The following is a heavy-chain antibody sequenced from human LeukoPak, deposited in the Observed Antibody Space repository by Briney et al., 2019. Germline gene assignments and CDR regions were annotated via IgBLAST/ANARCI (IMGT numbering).Heavy chain of an antibody. D-gene: IGHD2-2*01. V-gene: IGHV1-69*13. J-gene: IGHJ3*02. CDR1: GGTFSSYA. CDR3: ARDDVVVPAAMADAFDI. Sequence: GASVKLSCKASGGTFSSYAISWVRQAPGQGLEWVAGIIPICGTANYAQKFQGRVTITADESTSTAYMELSSLRSEDTAVYYCARDDVVVPAAMADAFDIWGQGTMVTVSS. CDR2: IIPICGTA.